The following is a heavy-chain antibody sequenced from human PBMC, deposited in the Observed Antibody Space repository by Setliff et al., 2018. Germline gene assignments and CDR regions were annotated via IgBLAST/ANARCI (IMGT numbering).Heavy chain of an antibody. CDR3: ARTYNFWSGYFDY. Sequence: PSETLSLTCAVYGGSFSGYYWSWIRQPPGKGLELIGEINHSGSTNNNPSLKSRVTISVDTSKNQFSLKLSSVTAADTAVYYCARTYNFWSGYFDYWGQGTLVTVSS. J-gene: IGHJ4*02. CDR1: GGSFSGYY. D-gene: IGHD3-3*01. CDR2: INHSGST. V-gene: IGHV4-34*01.